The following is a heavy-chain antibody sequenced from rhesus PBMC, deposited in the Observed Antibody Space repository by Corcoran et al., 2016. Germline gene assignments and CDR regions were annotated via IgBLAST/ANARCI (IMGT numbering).Heavy chain of an antibody. D-gene: IGHD3-28*01. CDR3: ARDRTDYYYDSGYYGYDAFDF. V-gene: IGHV4-169*02. Sequence: QLQLQESGPGLVKPSETLSVTCAVSGGSISSSYWSWIRQAPGKGLEWIGYIYGSGSSTNYNPSHKSRVNMSVDTSKNQLSLRRSTVATADKSVYYRARDRTDYYYDSGYYGYDAFDFWGQGLRVTVSS. CDR1: GGSISSSY. J-gene: IGHJ3*01. CDR2: IYGSGSST.